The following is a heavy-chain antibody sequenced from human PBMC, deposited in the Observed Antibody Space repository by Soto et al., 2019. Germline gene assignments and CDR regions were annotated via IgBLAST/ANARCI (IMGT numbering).Heavy chain of an antibody. CDR3: ARGRGGIMTTVYYFDY. V-gene: IGHV4-34*01. J-gene: IGHJ4*02. Sequence: SETLSLTCAVYGGSFSGYYWSWIRQPPGKGLEWIGEINHSGSTNYNPSLKSRVTISVDTPKNQFSLKLSSVTAADTAVYYCARGRGGIMTTVYYFDYWGQGTLVTVSS. D-gene: IGHD4-4*01. CDR1: GGSFSGYY. CDR2: INHSGST.